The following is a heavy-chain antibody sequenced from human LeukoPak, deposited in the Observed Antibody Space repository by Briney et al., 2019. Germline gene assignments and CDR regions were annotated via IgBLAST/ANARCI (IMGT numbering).Heavy chain of an antibody. V-gene: IGHV3-30*18. Sequence: GGSLRHSCAASGFTFSSYGMHWVRQAPGKGLEWVAVISYDGSNKYYADSVKGRFTISRDNSKNTLYLQMNSLRAEDTAVYYCANLAVAGGPFDYWGQGTLVTVSS. CDR3: ANLAVAGGPFDY. CDR2: ISYDGSNK. J-gene: IGHJ4*02. D-gene: IGHD6-19*01. CDR1: GFTFSSYG.